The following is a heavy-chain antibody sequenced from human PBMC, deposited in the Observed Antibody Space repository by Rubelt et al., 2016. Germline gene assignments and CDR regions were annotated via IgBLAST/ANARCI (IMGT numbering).Heavy chain of an antibody. CDR3: ARASTVLLHFDY. J-gene: IGHJ4*02. Sequence: QLQLQESGPGLVKPSETLSLTCTVSGGSISSSSYYWGWIRQPPGKGLEWIGSIYYSGSTYYNPSLKSRVTISVDTSKNQLPLRLTSVTAADTAVYYCARASTVLLHFDYWGQGTLVTVSS. D-gene: IGHD2/OR15-2a*01. CDR1: GGSISSSSYY. CDR2: IYYSGST. V-gene: IGHV4-39*07.